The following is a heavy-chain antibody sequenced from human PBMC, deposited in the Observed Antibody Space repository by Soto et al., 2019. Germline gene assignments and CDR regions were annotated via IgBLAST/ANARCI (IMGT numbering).Heavy chain of an antibody. Sequence: ASVKVSCKASGYTFTSYYMHWVRQAPGQGLEWMGIINPSGGSTSYAQKFQGRVTMTRDTSTSTVYMELSSLRSEDTAVYYCAREGGRRPHCSGGSCFLQDYYYYGMDVWGQGTTVTVSS. CDR3: AREGGRRPHCSGGSCFLQDYYYYGMDV. CDR1: GYTFTSYY. CDR2: INPSGGST. D-gene: IGHD2-15*01. J-gene: IGHJ6*02. V-gene: IGHV1-46*01.